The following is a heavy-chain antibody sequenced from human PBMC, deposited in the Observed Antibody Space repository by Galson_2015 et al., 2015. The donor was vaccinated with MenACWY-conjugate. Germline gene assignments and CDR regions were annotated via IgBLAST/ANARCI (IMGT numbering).Heavy chain of an antibody. CDR3: GRDRYYYGSGSSSVDS. D-gene: IGHD3-10*01. CDR1: GFTFSGYD. J-gene: IGHJ4*02. CDR2: IRYNGVQT. Sequence: SLRLSCAASGFTFSGYDMHWVRQAPGEGLEWVALIRYNGVQTNYADSVKGRFSISRDSSNDMLSLQMNSLTPEDTAVYYCGRDRYYYGSGSSSVDSWGQGTLVTVSS. V-gene: IGHV3-30*02.